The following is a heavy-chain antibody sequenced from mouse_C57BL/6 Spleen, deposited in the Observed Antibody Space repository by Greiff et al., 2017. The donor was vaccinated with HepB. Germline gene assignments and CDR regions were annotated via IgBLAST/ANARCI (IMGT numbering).Heavy chain of an antibody. CDR2: ISDGGSYT. Sequence: EVHLVESGGGLVKPGGSLKLSCAASGFTFSSYAMSWVRQTPEKRLEWVATISDGGSYTYYPDNVKGRFTISRDNAKNNLYLQMSHLKSEDTAMYYCARGRLGRGYFDYWGQGPTLTVSS. J-gene: IGHJ2*01. D-gene: IGHD4-1*01. CDR3: ARGRLGRGYFDY. CDR1: GFTFSSYA. V-gene: IGHV5-4*01.